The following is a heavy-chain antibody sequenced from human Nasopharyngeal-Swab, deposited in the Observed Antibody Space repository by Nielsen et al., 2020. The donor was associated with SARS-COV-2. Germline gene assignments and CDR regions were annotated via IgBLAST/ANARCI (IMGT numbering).Heavy chain of an antibody. V-gene: IGHV3-9*01. CDR1: GFTFDDYA. D-gene: IGHD3-22*01. CDR2: SSGNSGSI. CDR3: AKAVTSGITSSPVYYYDSSGYGDAFDI. J-gene: IGHJ3*02. Sequence: GGSLRLSCAASGFTFDDYAMHWVRQATGKGLEWVSGSSGNSGSIGNADSVKGRFTISRDNDKNSLYLQMNSLRAEDTALYYCAKAVTSGITSSPVYYYDSSGYGDAFDIWGQGTMVTVSS.